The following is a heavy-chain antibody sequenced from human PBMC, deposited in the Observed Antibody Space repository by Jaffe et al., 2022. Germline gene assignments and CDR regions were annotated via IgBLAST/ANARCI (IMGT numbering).Heavy chain of an antibody. CDR2: VFSNDEK. CDR3: ARKAGYLCTAGTCYYFDY. CDR1: GLSLSSATMG. V-gene: IGHV2-26*01. Sequence: QVPLKESGPVLVKPTETLTLTCTVAGLSLSSATMGVSWIRQPPGQALEWLAHVFSNDEKSYSTSLKSRLTISKDTSKSQVVLTMTNMDPADTATYYCARKAGYLCTAGTCYYFDYWGQGILVTVSS. D-gene: IGHD2-15*01. J-gene: IGHJ4*02.